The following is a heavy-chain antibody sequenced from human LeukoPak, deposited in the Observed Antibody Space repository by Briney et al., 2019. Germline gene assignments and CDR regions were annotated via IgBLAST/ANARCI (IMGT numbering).Heavy chain of an antibody. CDR2: IYYTGST. Sequence: SETLSLTCAVSGGSLSRSNWWSWVRQPLGKGLEWVGEIYYTGSTNYNPSLKSRVTILVDDSKSQFSLKLSSVTAADTAVYYCARDRSVAGDFDYWGQGTLVTVSS. CDR3: ARDRSVAGDFDY. CDR1: GGSLSRSNW. D-gene: IGHD6-19*01. J-gene: IGHJ4*02. V-gene: IGHV4-4*02.